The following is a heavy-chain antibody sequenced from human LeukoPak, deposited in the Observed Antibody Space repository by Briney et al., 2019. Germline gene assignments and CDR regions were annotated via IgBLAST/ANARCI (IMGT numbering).Heavy chain of an antibody. CDR3: ARSPGTRRPYYYMDV. J-gene: IGHJ6*03. D-gene: IGHD1-7*01. V-gene: IGHV1-18*01. Sequence: GPVKVSCKASGYTFTSYGISWVRQAPGQGLEWMGWISAYNGNTNYAQKLQGRVTMTTDTSTSTAYMELGSLRSEDTAVYYCARSPGTRRPYYYMDVWGKGTTVTVSS. CDR2: ISAYNGNT. CDR1: GYTFTSYG.